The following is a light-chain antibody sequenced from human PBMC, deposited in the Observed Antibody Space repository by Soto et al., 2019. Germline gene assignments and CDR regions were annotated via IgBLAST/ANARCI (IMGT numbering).Light chain of an antibody. Sequence: EIVLTQSPGTLSLSPGERATLSCRASQTVSSTYLAWYQQKPGQAPRLLIYGASSRATGIPDRFSGSGSGTEFTLTIIRLEPEDFAVYYCQQYGSSRTWTFGQGTKVEIK. V-gene: IGKV3-20*01. CDR3: QQYGSSRTWT. CDR2: GAS. CDR1: QTVSSTY. J-gene: IGKJ1*01.